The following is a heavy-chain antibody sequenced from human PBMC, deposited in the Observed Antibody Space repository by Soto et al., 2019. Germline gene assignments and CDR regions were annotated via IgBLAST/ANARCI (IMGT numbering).Heavy chain of an antibody. D-gene: IGHD3-22*01. CDR3: ARDHYYDSSGSFDY. CDR2: IYYSGST. CDR1: GGSVSSGSYY. V-gene: IGHV4-61*01. Sequence: PSETLSLTCTVSGGSVSSGSYYWSWIRQPPGKGLEWIGYIYYSGSTNYNPSLKSRVTISVDTSKNQFSLKLSSVTAADTAVYYCARDHYYDSSGSFDYWGQGTLVTVSS. J-gene: IGHJ4*02.